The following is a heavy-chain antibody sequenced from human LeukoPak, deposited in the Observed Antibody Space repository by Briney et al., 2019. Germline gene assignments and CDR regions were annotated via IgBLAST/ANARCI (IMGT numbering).Heavy chain of an antibody. CDR1: GYTFTGYY. D-gene: IGHD3-10*01. Sequence: ASVTVSCKVSGYTFTGYYIHWVRQAPGQGLEWVGWINPKSGGTNYAQKFQGRVTMTRDTSISTAYMELSSLRSDDTAVYSCARDYGSGYGMDVWGQGTTVSVSS. CDR2: INPKSGGT. J-gene: IGHJ6*02. V-gene: IGHV1-2*02. CDR3: ARDYGSGYGMDV.